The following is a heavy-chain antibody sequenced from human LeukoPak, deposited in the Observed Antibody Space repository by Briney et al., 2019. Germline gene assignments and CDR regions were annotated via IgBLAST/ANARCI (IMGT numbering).Heavy chain of an antibody. V-gene: IGHV4-59*08. CDR1: GGSISSYY. CDR2: IYYSGST. Sequence: PSETLSLTCAVSGGSISSYYWSWIRQPPGKGLEGIGYIYYSGSTNYNPSLKSRVTISVDTSKNQFSLKLSSVTAADTAVYYCARQVGATSGYFDYWGQGTLVTVSS. J-gene: IGHJ4*02. D-gene: IGHD1-26*01. CDR3: ARQVGATSGYFDY.